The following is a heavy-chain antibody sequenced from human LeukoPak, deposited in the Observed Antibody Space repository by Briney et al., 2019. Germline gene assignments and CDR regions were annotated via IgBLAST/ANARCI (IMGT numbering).Heavy chain of an antibody. Sequence: PSETLSLTCAVSGCSISSCGYSWSRIRQPPGKGLVWIGYIYRSESTYYNPSLKSRVTISVDRSKNQFSLKLSSVTAADTAVCYCTREGYSYGLFDYWGQGTLVTVSS. CDR1: GCSISSCGYS. V-gene: IGHV4-30-2*01. CDR2: IYRSEST. J-gene: IGHJ4*02. CDR3: TREGYSYGLFDY. D-gene: IGHD5-18*01.